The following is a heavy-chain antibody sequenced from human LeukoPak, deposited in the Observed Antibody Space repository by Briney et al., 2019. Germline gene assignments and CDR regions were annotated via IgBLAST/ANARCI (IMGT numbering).Heavy chain of an antibody. CDR1: GYTFTSYD. V-gene: IGHV1-8*01. Sequence: ASVKVSCKASGYTFTSYDINWVRQATGQGLEWMGWMNPNSGNTGYAQKFQGRVTMTRNTSISTAYMELSSLRSEDTAVDYCARDPTPTPRDHWFDPWGQGNLVTVSS. D-gene: IGHD5-24*01. J-gene: IGHJ5*02. CDR3: ARDPTPTPRDHWFDP. CDR2: MNPNSGNT.